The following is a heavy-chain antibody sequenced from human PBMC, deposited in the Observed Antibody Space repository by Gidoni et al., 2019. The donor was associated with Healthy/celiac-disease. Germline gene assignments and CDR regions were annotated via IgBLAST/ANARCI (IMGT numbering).Heavy chain of an antibody. V-gene: IGHV1-18*01. D-gene: IGHD5-18*01. Sequence: QVQLVQSGAEVKKPGASVKVSCTASGYTFPSYGISWVRQDPGQGLEWMGWISAYNGNTNYAQKLQGRVTMTTDTSTSTAYMELRSLRSDDTAVYYCAREITEDTAMVLEGLVYYYGMDVWGQGTTVTVSS. CDR1: GYTFPSYG. CDR2: ISAYNGNT. CDR3: AREITEDTAMVLEGLVYYYGMDV. J-gene: IGHJ6*02.